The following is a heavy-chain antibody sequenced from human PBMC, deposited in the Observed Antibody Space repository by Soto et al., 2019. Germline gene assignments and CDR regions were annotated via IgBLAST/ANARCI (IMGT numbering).Heavy chain of an antibody. V-gene: IGHV3-30*18. CDR1: GFTFSSYG. J-gene: IGHJ4*02. CDR2: ISSDGSNK. CDR3: AKGDGGY. Sequence: QVQLVESGGGVVQPGRSLRLSCAASGFTFSSYGMHWVRQAPGKGLERVAVISSDGSNKYYADSVKGRFTISRANSKNTLYLQMNSLRAEDTAVYYCAKGDGGYWGQGTLVTVSS.